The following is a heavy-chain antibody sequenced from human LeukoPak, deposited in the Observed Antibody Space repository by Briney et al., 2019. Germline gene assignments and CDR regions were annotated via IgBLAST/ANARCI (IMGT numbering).Heavy chain of an antibody. J-gene: IGHJ4*02. CDR3: ARESILGYDYVWGSYRPFDY. CDR2: ISAYNGNT. Sequence: ASVKVSCTASGYTFTSYGISWVRQAPGQGLDWMGWISAYNGNTNYAQKLQGRVTMTTDTSTSTAYMELRSLRSDDTAVYYCARESILGYDYVWGSYRPFDYWGQGTLVTVSS. D-gene: IGHD3-16*02. CDR1: GYTFTSYG. V-gene: IGHV1-18*01.